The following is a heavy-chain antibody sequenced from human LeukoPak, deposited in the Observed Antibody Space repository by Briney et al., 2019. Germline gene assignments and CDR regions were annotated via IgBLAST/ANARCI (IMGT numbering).Heavy chain of an antibody. D-gene: IGHD2-15*01. V-gene: IGHV4-39*01. CDR1: GGSLSGYY. CDR3: ARHWAYCSGGTCYSFDD. J-gene: IGHJ4*02. CDR2: IYYSGST. Sequence: SETLSLTCAVYGGSLSGYYWSWIRQPPGKGLEWIGSIYYSGSTYYSPSLKSRVTISVDTSKNQFSLKLRSVTAADTAVYHCARHWAYCSGGTCYSFDDWGQGTLVTVSS.